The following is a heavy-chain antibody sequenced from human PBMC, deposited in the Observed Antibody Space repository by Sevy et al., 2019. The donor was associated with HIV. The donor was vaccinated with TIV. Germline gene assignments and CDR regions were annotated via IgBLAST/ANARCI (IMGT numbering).Heavy chain of an antibody. CDR3: ARERTAAAPLDY. CDR1: GGSISSYY. Sequence: SETLSLTCTVSGGSISSYYWSWIRQPAGKGLEWFGRIYTSGSSNYNPSLKSRVTMSVDTSKNQFSLKLSTVTAADTAVYYCARERTAAAPLDYWGQGTLVTVSS. J-gene: IGHJ4*02. V-gene: IGHV4-4*07. CDR2: IYTSGSS. D-gene: IGHD6-13*01.